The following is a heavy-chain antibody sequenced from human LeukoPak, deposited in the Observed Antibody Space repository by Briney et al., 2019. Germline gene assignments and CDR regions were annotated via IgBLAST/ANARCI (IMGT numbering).Heavy chain of an antibody. CDR2: ISATGGGT. D-gene: IGHD6-6*01. V-gene: IGHV3-23*01. CDR3: AKDWATLPSRLSPFDY. J-gene: IGHJ4*02. Sequence: GASLRLSCAASGFTFSSYAMSWVRQAPGKGLEWVSTISATGGGTVYADSVKGRFTTSRDNSENMLLLQMNSLRADDTAVYYCAKDWATLPSRLSPFDYWGQGILVTVSS. CDR1: GFTFSSYA.